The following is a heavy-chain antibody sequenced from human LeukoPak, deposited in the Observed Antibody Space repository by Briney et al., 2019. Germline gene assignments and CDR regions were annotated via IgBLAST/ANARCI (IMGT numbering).Heavy chain of an antibody. CDR1: GFTFDDCA. D-gene: IGHD3-10*01. V-gene: IGHV3-43*02. J-gene: IGHJ4*02. CDR2: ISGDGGST. Sequence: GGSLRLSCAASGFTFDDCAMHWVRQAPGEGLEWVSLISGDGGSTYYADSVKGRFTTYRDNGKNSLYLQMNSLRTEDTALYYCAKAGFGMDLLHYWGQGTLVTVSS. CDR3: AKAGFGMDLLHY.